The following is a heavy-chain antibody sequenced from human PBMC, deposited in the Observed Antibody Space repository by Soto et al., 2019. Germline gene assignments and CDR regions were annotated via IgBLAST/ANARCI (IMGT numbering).Heavy chain of an antibody. CDR3: ARISVAGIIDY. V-gene: IGHV3-66*01. D-gene: IGHD6-19*01. Sequence: GGSLRLSCAASGFTVSSNYMSWVRQAPGKGLEWVSVIYSGGSTYYADSVKGRFTISRDNSKNTLYLQMNSLRAEDTAVYYCARISVAGIIDYWGQGTLVTVSS. CDR1: GFTVSSNY. CDR2: IYSGGST. J-gene: IGHJ4*02.